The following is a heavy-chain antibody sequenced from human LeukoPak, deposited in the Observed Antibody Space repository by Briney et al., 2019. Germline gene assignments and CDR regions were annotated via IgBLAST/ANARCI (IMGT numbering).Heavy chain of an antibody. V-gene: IGHV3-21*01. Sequence: GGSLRLSCAASEFSVGSNYMTWVRQAPGKGLEWVSSISSSSSYIYYADSVKGRFTISRDNAKNSLYLQMNSLRAEDTAVYYCARDRDDWLLFFDYWGQGTLVTVSS. CDR3: ARDRDDWLLFFDY. CDR1: EFSVGSNY. D-gene: IGHD3-9*01. J-gene: IGHJ4*02. CDR2: ISSSSSYI.